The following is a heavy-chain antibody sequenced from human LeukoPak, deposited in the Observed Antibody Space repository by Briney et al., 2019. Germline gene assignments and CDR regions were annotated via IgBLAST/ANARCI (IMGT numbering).Heavy chain of an antibody. CDR1: GYTFTSYG. Sequence: ASVKVSCKASGYTFTSYGISWVRQAPGQGLEWMGWISAYNGNTNYAQKLQGRVTMTTDTSTSTAYMELSSLRSEDTAVYYCAKGGSGSYYNGVFDYWGQGTLVTVSS. D-gene: IGHD3-10*01. CDR3: AKGGSGSYYNGVFDY. V-gene: IGHV1-18*01. CDR2: ISAYNGNT. J-gene: IGHJ4*02.